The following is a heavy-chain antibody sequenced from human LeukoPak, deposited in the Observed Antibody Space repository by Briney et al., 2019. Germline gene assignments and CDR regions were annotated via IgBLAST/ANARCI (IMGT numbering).Heavy chain of an antibody. J-gene: IGHJ3*02. D-gene: IGHD3-22*01. V-gene: IGHV4-31*03. CDR2: IYYSGST. Sequence: SETLSLTCTVSGGSISSGGYYWSWIRQHPGKGLEWIGYIYYSGSTYYNPSLKSRVTISVDTSKNQFSLKLSSVTAADTAVYYCARAGLPNSSGYYLRRDAFDIWGQGTMVTVSS. CDR1: GGSISSGGYY. CDR3: ARAGLPNSSGYYLRRDAFDI.